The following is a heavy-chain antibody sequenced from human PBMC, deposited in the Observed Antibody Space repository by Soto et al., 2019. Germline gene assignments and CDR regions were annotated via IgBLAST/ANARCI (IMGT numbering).Heavy chain of an antibody. CDR2: IYYSGST. J-gene: IGHJ3*02. D-gene: IGHD3-10*01. CDR3: ASPAATMVAFDI. Sequence: SVTLSLTCTVSGCSISSSSYYWGWIRQPPGKGLEWIGSIYYSGSTYYNPSLKSRVTISVDTSKNQFSLKLSSVTAADTAVYYCASPAATMVAFDIWGQGTMVT. V-gene: IGHV4-39*01. CDR1: GCSISSSSYY.